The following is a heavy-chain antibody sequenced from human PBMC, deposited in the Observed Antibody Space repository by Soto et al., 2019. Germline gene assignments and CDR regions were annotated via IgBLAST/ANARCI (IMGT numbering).Heavy chain of an antibody. CDR3: GRGRMIVVQLYNWFDP. CDR1: GGSFSGYY. CDR2: INHSGST. J-gene: IGHJ5*02. Sequence: SETLSLTCAVSGGSFSGYYWSWIRQPPGKGLEWIGEINHSGSTNYNPSLKSRVTISVDTSKNQFSLKLSSVTAADTAVYYCGRGRMIVVQLYNWFDPWGQGTLVAVSS. D-gene: IGHD3-22*01. V-gene: IGHV4-34*01.